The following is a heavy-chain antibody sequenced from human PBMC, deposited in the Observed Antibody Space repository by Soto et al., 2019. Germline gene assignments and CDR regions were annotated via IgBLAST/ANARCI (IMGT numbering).Heavy chain of an antibody. CDR3: VKRCDAGGCPDY. Sequence: EVQLLESGGGLVQPGGSLRLSCAASGFAFSSYPMVWVRQAPGKGLEWVSGISGSGDGTYYADSVKGRFTISRDKSKNTLYLQMNSLRAEDTAVYYCVKRCDAGGCPDYWGQGTLLTVSS. V-gene: IGHV3-23*01. J-gene: IGHJ4*02. D-gene: IGHD2-15*01. CDR2: ISGSGDGT. CDR1: GFAFSSYP.